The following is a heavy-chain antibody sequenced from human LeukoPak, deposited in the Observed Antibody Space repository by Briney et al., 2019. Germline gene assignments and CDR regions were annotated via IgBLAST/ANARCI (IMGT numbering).Heavy chain of an antibody. J-gene: IGHJ4*02. D-gene: IGHD3-9*01. Sequence: ASVKVSCKAPGYTFTSYDINWVRQATGQGLEWMGWMNPNSGNTGYAQKFQGRVTMTRNTSISTAYMELSSLRSEDTAVYYCARTYDILTGYHDYWGQGTLVTVSS. V-gene: IGHV1-8*01. CDR2: MNPNSGNT. CDR3: ARTYDILTGYHDY. CDR1: GYTFTSYD.